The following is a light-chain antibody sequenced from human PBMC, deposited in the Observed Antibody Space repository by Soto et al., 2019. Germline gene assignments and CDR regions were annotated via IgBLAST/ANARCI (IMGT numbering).Light chain of an antibody. CDR3: QQYHRSPWT. Sequence: EIVLTQSPGTLSLSPGERATLSCRASQSVSSSFLAWYQQKPGQAPRLLIYGASIRATGIPDRFSGSVSGTDFTEFTLNISGLEPEDFAVYFCQQYHRSPWTFGLGTKVEF. V-gene: IGKV3-20*01. CDR2: GAS. J-gene: IGKJ1*01. CDR1: QSVSSSF.